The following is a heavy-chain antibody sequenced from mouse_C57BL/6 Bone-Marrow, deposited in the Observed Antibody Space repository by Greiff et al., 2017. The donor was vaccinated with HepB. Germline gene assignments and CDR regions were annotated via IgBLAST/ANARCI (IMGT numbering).Heavy chain of an antibody. V-gene: IGHV2-9-1*01. J-gene: IGHJ1*03. CDR3: ARKSTFYYYGSSYWYFDV. Sequence: VMLVESGPGLVAPSQRLSITCTVSGFSLTSYAISWVRQPPGKGLEWLGVIWTGGGTNYNSALKSRLSISKDNSKSQVFLKMNSLQTDDTARYYCARKSTFYYYGSSYWYFDVWGTGTTVTVSS. CDR1: GFSLTSYA. CDR2: IWTGGGT. D-gene: IGHD1-1*01.